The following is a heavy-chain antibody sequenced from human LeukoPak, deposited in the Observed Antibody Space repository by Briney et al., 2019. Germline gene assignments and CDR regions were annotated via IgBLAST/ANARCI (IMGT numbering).Heavy chain of an antibody. D-gene: IGHD5-12*01. Sequence: SETLSLTCTVSGGSISSYYWSWIRQPPGKGLEWIGYIYYSGSTNYNPSLKSRVTISVDTSKNQFSLKLSSVTAADTAVYYCAREWLRLGQGWFDPWGQGTLVTVSP. J-gene: IGHJ5*02. CDR3: AREWLRLGQGWFDP. CDR1: GGSISSYY. CDR2: IYYSGST. V-gene: IGHV4-59*01.